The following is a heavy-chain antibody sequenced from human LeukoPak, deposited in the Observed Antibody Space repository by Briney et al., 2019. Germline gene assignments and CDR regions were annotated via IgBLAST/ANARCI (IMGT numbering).Heavy chain of an antibody. CDR1: GFTFSSYG. D-gene: IGHD5-24*01. V-gene: IGHV3-33*01. J-gene: IGHJ6*02. CDR3: AREGYGDGYNFGV. Sequence: GGSLRLSCAASGFTFSSYGMHWVRQAPGKGLEWVAVIWYDGSNKYYADSVKGRFTISRDNAKNSLYLQMNSLRADDTAVYYCAREGYGDGYNFGVWGPGTTVIVSS. CDR2: IWYDGSNK.